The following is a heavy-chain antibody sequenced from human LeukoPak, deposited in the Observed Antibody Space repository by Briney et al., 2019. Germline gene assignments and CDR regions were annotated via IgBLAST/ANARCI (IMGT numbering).Heavy chain of an antibody. J-gene: IGHJ4*02. CDR1: GFTFSNYW. CDR3: ARDSGSYFDY. V-gene: IGHV3-7*01. Sequence: GGSLRLSCATSGFTFSNYWMNWVRQAPGKGLEWVANIKQDRSEKYYVDSVKGRFTISRDNAKKSLYLQMNSLRAEDTAVYYCARDSGSYFDYWGQGTLVTVSS. CDR2: IKQDRSEK.